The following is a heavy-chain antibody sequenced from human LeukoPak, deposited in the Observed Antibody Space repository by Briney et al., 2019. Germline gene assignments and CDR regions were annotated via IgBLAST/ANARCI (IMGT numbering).Heavy chain of an antibody. V-gene: IGHV1-8*01. D-gene: IGHD1-26*01. CDR2: MNPNSGNT. CDR1: GYTFTSYD. CDR3: AKSKVGATTLPIDF. Sequence: GASVKVSCKASGYTFTSYDINWVRQATGQGLEWMGWMNPNSGNTGYAQEFQGRITMTRNTSISTAYMELSSLRSEDTAMYYCAKSKVGATTLPIDFWGQGTLVTVSS. J-gene: IGHJ4*02.